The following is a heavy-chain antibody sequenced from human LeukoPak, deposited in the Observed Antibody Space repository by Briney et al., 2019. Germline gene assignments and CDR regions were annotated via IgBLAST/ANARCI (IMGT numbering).Heavy chain of an antibody. CDR3: ARQTWIELWHFDY. V-gene: IGHV4-39*01. Sequence: SETLSLTCTVSGDSIGSSSYYWAWIRQPPGKGLEWIGSIYYSGSTYYTPSLKSRVTISVETSKNKFSLKVSSVTAADTAVYYCARQTWIELWHFDYWGQGALVTVSS. CDR1: GDSIGSSSYY. J-gene: IGHJ4*02. CDR2: IYYSGST. D-gene: IGHD5-18*01.